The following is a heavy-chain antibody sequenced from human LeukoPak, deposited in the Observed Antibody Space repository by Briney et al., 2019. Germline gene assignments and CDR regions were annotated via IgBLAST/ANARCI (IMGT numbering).Heavy chain of an antibody. D-gene: IGHD6-13*01. CDR3: ARAGSYGSSWYDAFDI. CDR2: INHSGST. CDR1: GGSFSGYY. Sequence: SETLSLTCAVYGGSFSGYYWSWIRQPPGKGLEWIGEINHSGSTNYNPSLKSRVTISVDTSKNQFSLKLSSVTAADTAVYYCARAGSYGSSWYDAFDIWGQGTMVTVSS. J-gene: IGHJ3*02. V-gene: IGHV4-34*01.